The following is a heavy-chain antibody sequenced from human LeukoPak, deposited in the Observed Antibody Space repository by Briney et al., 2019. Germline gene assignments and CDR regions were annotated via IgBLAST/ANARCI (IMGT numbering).Heavy chain of an antibody. CDR1: GGSINSY. CDR3: ARDSGTTGEVKFDP. J-gene: IGHJ5*02. CDR2: ISGSGTI. V-gene: IGHV4-4*07. D-gene: IGHD3-10*01. Sequence: SETLSLTCIVSGGSINSYWSWIQQPAGKGLEWIGRISGSGTITYNPALQSRLTISIDTSKNQFSLKLMSVTAADTAVYYCARDSGTTGEVKFDPWGQGILVTVSS.